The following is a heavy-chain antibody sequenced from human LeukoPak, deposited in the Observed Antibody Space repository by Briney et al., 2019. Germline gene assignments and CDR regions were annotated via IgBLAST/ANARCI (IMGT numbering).Heavy chain of an antibody. D-gene: IGHD5-18*01. Sequence: SETLSLTCTVSGFSISSGHYWGWVRQPPGAGLEWIGSVYQSGTTYYNPSLKSRVTTSVDMSKNQFSLRLRPVTAADTAVYYCARIFIKNGYSSYFDCWGQGTLVTVSS. J-gene: IGHJ4*02. CDR1: GFSISSGHY. CDR3: ARIFIKNGYSSYFDC. CDR2: VYQSGTT. V-gene: IGHV4-38-2*02.